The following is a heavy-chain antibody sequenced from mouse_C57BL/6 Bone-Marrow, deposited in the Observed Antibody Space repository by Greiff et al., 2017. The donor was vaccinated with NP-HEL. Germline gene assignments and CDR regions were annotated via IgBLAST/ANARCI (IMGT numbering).Heavy chain of an antibody. J-gene: IGHJ4*01. V-gene: IGHV1-81*01. D-gene: IGHD1-1*01. CDR3: ALLLPQGAMDY. CDR2: IYPRSGNT. Sequence: LVESGAELARPGASVKLSCKASGYTFTSYGISWVKQRTGQGLEWIGEIYPRSGNTYYNEKFKGKATLTADKSSSTAYMELRSLTSEDSAVYFCALLLPQGAMDYWGQGTSVTVSS. CDR1: GYTFTSYG.